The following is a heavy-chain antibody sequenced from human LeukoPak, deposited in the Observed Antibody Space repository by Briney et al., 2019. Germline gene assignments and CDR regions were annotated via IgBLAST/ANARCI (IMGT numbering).Heavy chain of an antibody. CDR3: ASLIAVAGTTGTGY. D-gene: IGHD6-19*01. CDR2: IIPIFGTA. V-gene: IGHV1-69*13. CDR1: GGTFISYA. Sequence: SVKVSCKASGGTFISYAISWVRQAPGQGLEWMGGIIPIFGTANYAQKFQGRVTITADESTSTAYMELSSLRSEDTAVYYCASLIAVAGTTGTGYWGQGTLVTVSS. J-gene: IGHJ4*02.